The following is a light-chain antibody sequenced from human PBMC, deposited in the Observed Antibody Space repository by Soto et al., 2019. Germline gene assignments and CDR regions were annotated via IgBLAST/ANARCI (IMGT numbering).Light chain of an antibody. CDR2: DAS. CDR3: QQYDNAPIT. V-gene: IGKV1-33*01. CDR1: QDISNY. Sequence: DMQMTQSPSSLSASIGDRVTITSQASQDISNYLNWYQQKPGKAPKVLIYDASHLQTGVPSRFSGSGSGTDFTLTISSLQPEDIATYYCQQYDNAPITFGHGTRLEIK. J-gene: IGKJ5*01.